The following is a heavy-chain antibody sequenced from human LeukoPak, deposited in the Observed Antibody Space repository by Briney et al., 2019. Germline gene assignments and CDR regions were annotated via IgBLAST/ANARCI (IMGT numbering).Heavy chain of an antibody. CDR1: GYTFTSYA. Sequence: GASVKVSCKASGYTFTSYAMNWVRQAPGQGLEWMGWINTNTGNPTYAQGFTGRFVFSLDTSVSTAYLQISSLKAEDTAVYYCARWEGDDYSNSRPGDYWGQGTLVTVPS. J-gene: IGHJ4*02. CDR3: ARWEGDDYSNSRPGDY. CDR2: INTNTGNP. V-gene: IGHV7-4-1*02. D-gene: IGHD4-11*01.